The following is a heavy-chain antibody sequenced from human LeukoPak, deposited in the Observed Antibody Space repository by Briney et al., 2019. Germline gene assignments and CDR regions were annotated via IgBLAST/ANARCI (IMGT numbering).Heavy chain of an antibody. CDR1: GYTLTELS. D-gene: IGHD3-22*01. CDR2: FDPEDGET. CDR3: ATKIDYYDSSGCYN. V-gene: IGHV1-24*01. J-gene: IGHJ4*02. Sequence: GASVKVSCKVSGYTLTELSMHWVRQAPGKGLEWMGGFDPEDGETIYAQKFQGRVTMTEDTSTDTAHMELSSLRSEDTAVYYCATKIDYYDSSGCYNWGQGTLVTVSS.